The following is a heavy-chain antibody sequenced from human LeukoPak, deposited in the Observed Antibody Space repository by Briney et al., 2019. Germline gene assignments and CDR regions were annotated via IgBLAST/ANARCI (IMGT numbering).Heavy chain of an antibody. CDR3: ARQRIVVVPAAYYYYYGMDV. J-gene: IGHJ6*02. Sequence: GESLKISCKGSGYSFTSYWIGWVRQMPGKGLEWMGIIYPGDSDTRYSPSFQGQVTISADKSISTAYLQWSSLKASDTAMYYCARQRIVVVPAAYYYYYGMDVWGQGTTVTVSS. V-gene: IGHV5-51*01. CDR1: GYSFTSYW. CDR2: IYPGDSDT. D-gene: IGHD2-2*01.